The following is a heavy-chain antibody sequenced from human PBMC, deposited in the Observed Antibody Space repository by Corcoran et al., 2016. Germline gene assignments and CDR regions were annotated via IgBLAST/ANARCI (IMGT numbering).Heavy chain of an antibody. Sequence: QVQLVQSGAEVKKPGASVKVSCKASGYTFTSYYMPWVRQAPGQGLEWMGIINPSGGSTSYAQKFQGRVTMTRDTSTSTVYMELSSLRSEDTAVYYCARVGDNYYDSHRSPFDYCGQGTLVTVSS. CDR3: ARVGDNYYDSHRSPFDY. CDR1: GYTFTSYY. D-gene: IGHD3-22*01. V-gene: IGHV1-46*01. CDR2: INPSGGST. J-gene: IGHJ4*02.